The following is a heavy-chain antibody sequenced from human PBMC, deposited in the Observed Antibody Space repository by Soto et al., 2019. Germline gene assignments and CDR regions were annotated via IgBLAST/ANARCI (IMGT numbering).Heavy chain of an antibody. D-gene: IGHD2-15*01. CDR1: GFTFSSYG. Sequence: QVQLVESGGGVVQPGRSLRLSCAASGFTFSSYGMHWVRQAPGKGLEWVAVISYDGSNKYYADSVKGRFTISRDNSKNTLYQQMNSLRAEATAVYYCAKSGDIVVVVAPDYWGQGTLVTVSS. CDR2: ISYDGSNK. J-gene: IGHJ4*02. CDR3: AKSGDIVVVVAPDY. V-gene: IGHV3-30*18.